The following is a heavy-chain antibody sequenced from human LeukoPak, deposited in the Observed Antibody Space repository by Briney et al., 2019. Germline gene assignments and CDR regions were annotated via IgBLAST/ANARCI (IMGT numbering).Heavy chain of an antibody. CDR3: AGSLGYCTSNVCYLKY. CDR1: GYTFTSYG. V-gene: IGHV1-18*01. Sequence: ASVKVSCKASGYTFTSYGISWVRQAPGQGLEWMGWISAYNGNTNYAQKLQGRVTMTTDTFTSTAYMELRSLRSDDTAVYYCAGSLGYCTSNVCYLKYWGQGTLVTVSS. J-gene: IGHJ4*02. CDR2: ISAYNGNT. D-gene: IGHD2-8*01.